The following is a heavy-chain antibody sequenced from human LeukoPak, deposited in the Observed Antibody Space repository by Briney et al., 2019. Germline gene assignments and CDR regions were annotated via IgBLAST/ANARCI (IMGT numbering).Heavy chain of an antibody. D-gene: IGHD3-3*01. CDR3: ARGSLDYDFWSGSDLDC. Sequence: GASVKVSCKASGGTFSSYAISWVRQAPGQGLEWMGGIIPIFGTANYAQKFQGRVTITADKSTSTAYMELSSLRSEDTAVYYCARGSLDYDFWSGSDLDCWGQGTLVTVSS. J-gene: IGHJ4*02. CDR1: GGTFSSYA. CDR2: IIPIFGTA. V-gene: IGHV1-69*06.